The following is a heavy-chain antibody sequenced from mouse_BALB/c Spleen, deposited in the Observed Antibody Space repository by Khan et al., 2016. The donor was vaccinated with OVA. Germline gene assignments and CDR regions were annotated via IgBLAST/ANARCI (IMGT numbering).Heavy chain of an antibody. V-gene: IGHV1-5*01. CDR3: TRNGFGNYESWDY. CDR2: IYPGNSDT. J-gene: IGHJ2*01. D-gene: IGHD2-1*01. Sequence: VQLQQSGTVLARPGASVKMSCKGSGYTFTTYWMHWVKQRPGQGLEWIGAIYPGNSDTNYNQKFKGRAKLTAVHSTSTAYMELNSLTNEDSAVYYCTRNGFGNYESWDYWGQGTTLTVSS. CDR1: GYTFTTYW.